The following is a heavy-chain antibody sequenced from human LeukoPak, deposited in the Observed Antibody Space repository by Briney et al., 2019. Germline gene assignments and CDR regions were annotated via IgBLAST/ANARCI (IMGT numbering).Heavy chain of an antibody. Sequence: ASAQVSCKASGYTFTGYYIHWVRQAPGQGLEWMGGLNPDTGSTNYAQKFQARVIMTRDTSINTAYMELRRLRYDDTAMYFCARESFSGSGGLNWFAPWGQGTLVTVSA. V-gene: IGHV1-2*02. CDR2: LNPDTGST. CDR1: GYTFTGYY. CDR3: ARESFSGSGGLNWFAP. D-gene: IGHD3-10*01. J-gene: IGHJ5*02.